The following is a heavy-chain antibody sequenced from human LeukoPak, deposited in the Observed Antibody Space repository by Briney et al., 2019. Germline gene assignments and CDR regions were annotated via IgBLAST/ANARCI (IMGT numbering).Heavy chain of an antibody. CDR2: IYYSGST. V-gene: IGHV4-30-4*08. CDR1: GGSISSGDYY. D-gene: IGHD3-3*01. Sequence: PSETLSLTCTVSGGSISSGDYYWSWICQPPGKGLEWIGYIYYSGSTYYNPSLKSRVTISVDTSKNQFSLKLSSVTAADTAVYYCARAWGGNYDFWSGYYSYWGQGTLVTVSS. J-gene: IGHJ4*02. CDR3: ARAWGGNYDFWSGYYSY.